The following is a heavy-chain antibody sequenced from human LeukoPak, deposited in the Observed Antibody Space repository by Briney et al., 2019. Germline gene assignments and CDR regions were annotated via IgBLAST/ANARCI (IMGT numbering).Heavy chain of an antibody. J-gene: IGHJ4*02. D-gene: IGHD3-9*01. CDR2: ISAYNGNT. CDR3: ARARGDILTGYYILFDY. CDR1: GYTFTSYG. V-gene: IGHV1-18*01. Sequence: ASVTVSCKASGYTFTSYGISWVRQAPGQGLEWMGWISAYNGNTNYAQKLQGRVTMTTDTSTSTAYMELRSLRSDDTAVYYCARARGDILTGYYILFDYWGQGTLVTVSS.